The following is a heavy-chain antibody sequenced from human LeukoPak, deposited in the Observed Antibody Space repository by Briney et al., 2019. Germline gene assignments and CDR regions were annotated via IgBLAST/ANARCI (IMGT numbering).Heavy chain of an antibody. J-gene: IGHJ3*02. CDR1: GGSISSYY. Sequence: SETLSLTCTVSGGSISSYYWSWIRQPAGKGLEWIGRIYTSGSTNYNPSLKSRVTISVDTSKNQFSLRLSSVTAADTAVYYCATFPSYCSSTSCIREAFDIWGQGTMVTVSS. V-gene: IGHV4-4*07. D-gene: IGHD2-2*01. CDR2: IYTSGST. CDR3: ATFPSYCSSTSCIREAFDI.